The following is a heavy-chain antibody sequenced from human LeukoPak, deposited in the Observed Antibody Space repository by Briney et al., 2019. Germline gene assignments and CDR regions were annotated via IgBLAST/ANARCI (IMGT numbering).Heavy chain of an antibody. CDR1: GFTFNNHA. D-gene: IGHD3-22*01. CDR3: AKDPIYYYDSSGYGY. Sequence: AGSLRLSCAASGFTFNNHAMSWVRLAPGRGLEWGSAITGGADSTYYAESVKGRFTISRDNSKNTLFLQMNSLRAEDTAVYYCAKDPIYYYDSSGYGYWGQGTLVTVSS. CDR2: ITGGADST. J-gene: IGHJ4*02. V-gene: IGHV3-23*01.